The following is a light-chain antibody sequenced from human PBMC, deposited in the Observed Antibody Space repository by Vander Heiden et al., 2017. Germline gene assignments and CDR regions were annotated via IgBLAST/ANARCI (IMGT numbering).Light chain of an antibody. CDR2: GAY. CDR1: QSIRTS. Sequence: DIQMTQSPSSLSASLGDRVTITCRASQSIRTSLNWYQQRPGEAPKFLIYGAYTLQGGVPSRFSGSASGTDFNFTIDSLQPEDSATYYCQQSYTSPYSFGPGTKLQI. J-gene: IGKJ2*03. CDR3: QQSYTSPYS. V-gene: IGKV1-39*01.